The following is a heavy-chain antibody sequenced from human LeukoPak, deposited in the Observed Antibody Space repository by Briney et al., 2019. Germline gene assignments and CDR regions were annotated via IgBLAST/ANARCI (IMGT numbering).Heavy chain of an antibody. CDR1: GYTFTSYY. J-gene: IGHJ3*02. D-gene: IGHD3-10*01. CDR2: INPSGGST. V-gene: IGHV1-46*01. Sequence: ASVKVSCKASGYTFTSYYMHWVRQAPGQGLEWMGIINPSGGSTSYAQKFQGRVTISVDASKNQFSLKLSSVTAADTAVYYCARERYYYGSGSYDAFNIWGKGTMVTVSS. CDR3: ARERYYYGSGSYDAFNI.